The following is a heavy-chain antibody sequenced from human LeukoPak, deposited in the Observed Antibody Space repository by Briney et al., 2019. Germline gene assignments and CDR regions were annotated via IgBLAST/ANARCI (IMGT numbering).Heavy chain of an antibody. D-gene: IGHD3-3*01. J-gene: IGHJ4*02. V-gene: IGHV5-51*01. Sequence: GESLKISCKGSGYSFTSYWIGWVRPMPGKGLEWLGIIYPGDSDTRYCPSFQGQVTISADKSISTAYLQWSSLKASDTAMYYCATTAYDFWSGWFDYWGQGTLVTVSS. CDR2: IYPGDSDT. CDR1: GYSFTSYW. CDR3: ATTAYDFWSGWFDY.